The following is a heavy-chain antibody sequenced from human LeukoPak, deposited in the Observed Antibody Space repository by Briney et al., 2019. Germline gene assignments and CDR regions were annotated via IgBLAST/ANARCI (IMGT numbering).Heavy chain of an antibody. CDR1: GGSISSSSYY. J-gene: IGHJ4*02. CDR2: IYYSGST. Sequence: SETLSLTCTVSGGSISSSSYYWGWFRQPPGKGLEWIGSIYYSGSTYSTPSLKGRVTISVDTSKNQFSLKLSSVTAADTAVYYCARGAGLDYWGQGTLVTVSS. V-gene: IGHV4-39*07. CDR3: ARGAGLDY.